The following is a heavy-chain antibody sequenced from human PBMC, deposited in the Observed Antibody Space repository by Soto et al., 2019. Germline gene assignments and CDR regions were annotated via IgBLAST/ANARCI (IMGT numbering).Heavy chain of an antibody. CDR2: IYYSGST. V-gene: IGHV4-31*03. CDR1: GGSISSGGYY. J-gene: IGHJ5*02. Sequence: SETLSLTCTVSGGSISSGGYYWSWIRQHPGKGLEWIGYIYYSGSTYYNPSLKSRVTISVDTSKNQFSLKLSSVTAADTAVYYCARETAAGPNWFDPWGRGTLVTVSS. CDR3: ARETAAGPNWFDP. D-gene: IGHD6-13*01.